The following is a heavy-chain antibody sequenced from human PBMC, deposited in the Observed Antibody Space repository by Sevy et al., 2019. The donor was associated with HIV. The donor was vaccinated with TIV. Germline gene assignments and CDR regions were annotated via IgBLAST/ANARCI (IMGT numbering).Heavy chain of an antibody. CDR3: ARDLRKDAFDI. V-gene: IGHV4-4*07. CDR2: IYTSGST. CDR1: GGSISSYY. J-gene: IGHJ3*02. Sequence: SEILSLTCTVSGGSISSYYWSWIRQPAGKGLEWRGRIYTSGSTNYNPSLKSPVTMSVDTSKNQFSLKLSSVTAADTAVYYCARDLRKDAFDIWGQGTMVTVSS.